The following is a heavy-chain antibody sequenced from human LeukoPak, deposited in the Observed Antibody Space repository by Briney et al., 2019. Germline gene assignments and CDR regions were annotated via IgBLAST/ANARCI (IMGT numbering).Heavy chain of an antibody. CDR1: GFTSSSYA. J-gene: IGHJ6*02. D-gene: IGHD2-15*01. CDR2: ISGSGGST. Sequence: TGGSLRLSCAASGFTSSSYAMSWVRQAPGKGLEWVSAISGSGGSTYYADSVKGRFTISRDNSKNTLYLQMNSLRAEDTAVYYCAKSRKGGSYYYYGMDVWGQGTTVTVSS. CDR3: AKSRKGGSYYYYGMDV. V-gene: IGHV3-23*01.